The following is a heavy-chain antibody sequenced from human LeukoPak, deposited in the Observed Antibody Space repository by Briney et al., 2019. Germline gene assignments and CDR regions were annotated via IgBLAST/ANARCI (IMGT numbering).Heavy chain of an antibody. V-gene: IGHV1-18*01. Sequence: ASVKVSCKASGYTFTSYGLSWVRQAPGQGLEWMGWINTDDAGTNYAQRFQGRVTLTRDTSTSTAYMELSSLRSEDTAVYYCARDASELLWFGELLSKTYYYYGMDVWGQGTTVTVSS. J-gene: IGHJ6*02. D-gene: IGHD3-10*01. CDR3: ARDASELLWFGELLSKTYYYYGMDV. CDR1: GYTFTSYG. CDR2: INTDDAGT.